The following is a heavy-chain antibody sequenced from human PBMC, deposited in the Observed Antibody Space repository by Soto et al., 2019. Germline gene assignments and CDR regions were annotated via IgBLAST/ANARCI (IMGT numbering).Heavy chain of an antibody. CDR3: ARVPGIVLVPTNHPLRACFDL. Sequence: QVQLVQSGAEVKKPGSSVKVSCKASGGTFNSYTINWVRQAPGQALEWMGGITPIFGRTNYAQKFQDRVTITADESTNTAYMELRDLTSDDTAVYYCARVPGIVLVPTNHPLRACFDLWGEGALVTVSS. J-gene: IGHJ5*02. CDR1: GGTFNSYT. D-gene: IGHD2-8*02. CDR2: ITPIFGRT. V-gene: IGHV1-69*01.